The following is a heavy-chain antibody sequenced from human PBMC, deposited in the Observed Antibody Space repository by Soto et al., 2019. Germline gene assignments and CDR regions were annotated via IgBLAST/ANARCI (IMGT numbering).Heavy chain of an antibody. Sequence: QVQLVESGGGVVQPGRSLRLSCAASGFTFSSYGMHWVRQAPGKGLEWVAVISYDGSNKYYADSVKGRFTISRDNSKNTLYLQMNSLRAEDTAVYYCAKPRWDYADSMGLDAFDIWGQGTMVTVSS. CDR2: ISYDGSNK. V-gene: IGHV3-30*18. D-gene: IGHD4-17*01. CDR3: AKPRWDYADSMGLDAFDI. CDR1: GFTFSSYG. J-gene: IGHJ3*02.